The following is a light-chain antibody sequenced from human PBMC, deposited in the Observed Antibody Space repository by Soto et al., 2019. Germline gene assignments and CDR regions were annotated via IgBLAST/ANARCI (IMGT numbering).Light chain of an antibody. Sequence: EIVLTQSPGTLSLSPGERATLSCRASQSVSSSYLAWYQQKPGQAPRLLIYGASSRDTGIPDRFSGSGSGTDFTLTISRLEPEDFTLYYCQQYGSSQTFGQGPKVEIK. CDR1: QSVSSSY. CDR3: QQYGSSQT. CDR2: GAS. V-gene: IGKV3-20*01. J-gene: IGKJ1*01.